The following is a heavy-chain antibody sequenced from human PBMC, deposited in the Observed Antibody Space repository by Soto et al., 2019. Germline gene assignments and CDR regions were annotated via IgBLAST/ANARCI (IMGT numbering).Heavy chain of an antibody. CDR3: GKVLVGATGHTDSDS. CDR1: GASINSTGYY. D-gene: IGHD2-15*01. CDR2: IVYNGAT. Sequence: PSETLSPTCTVSGASINSTGYYWGWLRQTPGRGLEGFGNIVYNGATYSNPSLKRRFTISRDTSKTQFSRKLTYVTAADTTVYYCGKVLVGATGHTDSDSWGPGTRATASS. V-gene: IGHV4-39*01. J-gene: IGHJ5*02.